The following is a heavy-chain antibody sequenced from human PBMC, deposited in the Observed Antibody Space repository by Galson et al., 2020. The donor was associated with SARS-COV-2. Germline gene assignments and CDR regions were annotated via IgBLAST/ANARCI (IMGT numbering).Heavy chain of an antibody. CDR3: ASSIIVAGGIDY. J-gene: IGHJ4*02. Sequence: GALRLSCPASGFRYSTYAMHWVRQAPGKGLEWVAVIWSDGNHKYYGDSVQGRFTISRDNSKNTVNLQMNSLRADDTAVYYCASSIIVAGGIDYWGQGARGTVSS. V-gene: IGHV3-33*01. D-gene: IGHD6-19*01. CDR1: GFRYSTYA. CDR2: IWSDGNHK.